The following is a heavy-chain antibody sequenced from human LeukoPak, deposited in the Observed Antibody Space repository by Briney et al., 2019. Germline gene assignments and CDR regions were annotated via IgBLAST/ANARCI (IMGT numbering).Heavy chain of an antibody. CDR1: GASISNFY. D-gene: IGHD6-13*01. CDR2: ISYTGST. J-gene: IGHJ5*01. Sequence: PSETLSLTCTVSGASISNFYWTWIRQPPGKGLEWIGYISYTGSTDYNPSLKSRVTISVDTSKNQFSLMLNSVTAADTAVYYCARHSKRYSSSWFDYWGQGTLVTVSS. CDR3: ARHSKRYSSSWFDY. V-gene: IGHV4-59*08.